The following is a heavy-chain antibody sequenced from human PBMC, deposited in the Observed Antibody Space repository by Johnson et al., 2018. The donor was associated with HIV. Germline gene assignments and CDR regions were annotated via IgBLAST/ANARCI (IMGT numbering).Heavy chain of an antibody. CDR3: AKPPSMGADAFDV. V-gene: IGHV3-66*04. CDR2: IYSGGST. Sequence: VQLVESGGGVVRPGGSLRLSCAASGFTVSSNYMSWVRQAPGKGLEWVSVIYSGGSTYYADSVKGRFTISRDNSKNTLYLQMNSLRAEDSALYYCAKPPSMGADAFDVWGQGTMVTVSS. D-gene: IGHD3-16*01. CDR1: GFTVSSNY. J-gene: IGHJ3*01.